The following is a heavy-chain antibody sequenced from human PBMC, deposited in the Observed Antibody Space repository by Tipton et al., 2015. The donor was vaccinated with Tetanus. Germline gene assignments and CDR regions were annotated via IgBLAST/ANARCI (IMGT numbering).Heavy chain of an antibody. CDR2: VFYTGIT. V-gene: IGHV4-39*01. CDR1: GGSISSSDYY. Sequence: LRLSCTVSGGSISSSDYYWAWLHQPPGSGLEWIGSVFYTGITYYNASLSSRLTISVDTSKNQFSLKLSSVYAADTAVYYCAALAYRSGYYKGWFDPWGQGTLVTVSS. J-gene: IGHJ5*02. CDR3: AALAYRSGYYKGWFDP. D-gene: IGHD6-19*01.